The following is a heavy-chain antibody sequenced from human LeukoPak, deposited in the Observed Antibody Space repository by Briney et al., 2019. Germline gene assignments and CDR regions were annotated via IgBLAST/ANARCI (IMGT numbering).Heavy chain of an antibody. V-gene: IGHV4-59*01. J-gene: IGHJ4*02. CDR2: IYYSGST. CDR1: GGSISSYY. CDR3: AREGISGTTGSFDY. D-gene: IGHD1-20*01. Sequence: PSETLSLTCTVSGGSISSYYWSWIRQPPGKGLEWIGYIYYSGSTNYNPSLKSRVTISVDTSKNQFSLKLSSVTAADTAVYYCAREGISGTTGSFDYWGQGTLVTVSS.